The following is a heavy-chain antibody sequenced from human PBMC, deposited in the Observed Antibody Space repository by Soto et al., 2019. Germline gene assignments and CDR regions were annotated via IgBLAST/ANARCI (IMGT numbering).Heavy chain of an antibody. CDR1: GYTFTSYG. CDR2: ISAYNGNT. D-gene: IGHD2-15*01. J-gene: IGHJ6*02. V-gene: IGHV1-18*04. Sequence: ASVKVSCKASGYTFTSYGISWVRQAPGQGLEWMGWISAYNGNTNYAQKLQGRVTMTTDTSTSTAYMELRSLGSDDTAVYYCARAYSGLGVVVVAAKRNYYYYGMDVWGQGTTVTVSS. CDR3: ARAYSGLGVVVVAAKRNYYYYGMDV.